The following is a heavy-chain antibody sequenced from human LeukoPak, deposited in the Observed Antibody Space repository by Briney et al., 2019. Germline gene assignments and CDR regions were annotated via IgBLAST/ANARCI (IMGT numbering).Heavy chain of an antibody. J-gene: IGHJ4*02. CDR2: ISGSGSST. CDR3: AKDLRQTYYDSSGPLDY. D-gene: IGHD3-22*01. CDR1: KFTFSTYA. V-gene: IGHV3-23*01. Sequence: GGSLRLSCAASKFTFSTYAMSWVRQAPGKGLEWVSAISGSGSSTYYADSVKGRFTISRDNSKNTLYLQMNSLRAEDTAVYYCAKDLRQTYYDSSGPLDYWGQGTLVTVSS.